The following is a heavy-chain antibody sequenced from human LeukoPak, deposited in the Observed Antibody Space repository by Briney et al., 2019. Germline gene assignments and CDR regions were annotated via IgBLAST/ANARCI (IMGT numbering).Heavy chain of an antibody. CDR2: IYTSGST. CDR3: ARDRPENHYDFWSGYYADY. CDR1: GGSISSYY. Sequence: PSETLSLTCTVSGGSISSYYWSWIRQPAGKGLEWIGRIYTSGSTNYNPSLKSRVTMSVDTSKNQFSLKLSSVTAADTAVYYCARDRPENHYDFWSGYYADYWGQGTLVTVSS. V-gene: IGHV4-4*07. J-gene: IGHJ4*02. D-gene: IGHD3-3*01.